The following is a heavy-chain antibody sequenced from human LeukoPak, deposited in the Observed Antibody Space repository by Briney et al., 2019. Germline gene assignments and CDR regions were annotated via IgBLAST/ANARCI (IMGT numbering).Heavy chain of an antibody. Sequence: GGALRLSCAVSGFPFSTSPMGWGRQAAGKGREWVSSINAGGSDPFSSDSVQGRCTISRDNSKNTLSLQLNSLRAEDTAIYFCAKGGHHYNPFYNWGQGTLVTVSS. CDR3: AKGGHHYNPFYN. V-gene: IGHV3-23*01. CDR1: GFPFSTSP. J-gene: IGHJ4*02. CDR2: INAGGSDP. D-gene: IGHD3-22*01.